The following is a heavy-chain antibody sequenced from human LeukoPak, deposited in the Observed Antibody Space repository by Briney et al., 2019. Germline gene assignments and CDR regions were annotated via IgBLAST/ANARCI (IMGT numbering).Heavy chain of an antibody. Sequence: SETLSLTCTVSGGSISSSSHYWGWIRQPPGKGLEWIGSIYYSGSTYYNPSLKSRVTISVDTSKNQFSLKLSSVTAADTAVYYCARHGPRNYYDSSGYYPNIPFDYWGQGTLVTVSS. V-gene: IGHV4-39*01. CDR2: IYYSGST. J-gene: IGHJ4*02. D-gene: IGHD3-22*01. CDR1: GGSISSSSHY. CDR3: ARHGPRNYYDSSGYYPNIPFDY.